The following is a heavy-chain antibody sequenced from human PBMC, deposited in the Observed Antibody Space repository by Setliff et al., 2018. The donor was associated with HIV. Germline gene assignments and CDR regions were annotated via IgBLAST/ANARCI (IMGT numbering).Heavy chain of an antibody. V-gene: IGHV4-59*01. CDR2: IYTSGST. CDR3: GRVGWSDGASHIVY. Sequence: SETLSLTCTVSGDSISSSYYWTWIRQPPGKGLEWIGYIYTSGSTNYNPSLKNRVTISVDTSKNQFSLKLSSVTAADTAVYYCGRVGWSDGASHIVYWGQGALVTVSS. J-gene: IGHJ4*02. D-gene: IGHD6-19*01. CDR1: GDSISSSYY.